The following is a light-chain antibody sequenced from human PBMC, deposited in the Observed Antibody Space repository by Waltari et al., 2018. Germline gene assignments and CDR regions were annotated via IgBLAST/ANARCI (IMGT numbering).Light chain of an antibody. Sequence: DIQMTQSPSSVSASVGDRVTISCRASQDVSTCLAWYQQKPGKAPNLLIYGASSLQSGVPSRFSGSGSGTEFTLTINGLQPEDFATYYCQQTDSFPLTFGGGTKVEIK. V-gene: IGKV1-12*01. J-gene: IGKJ4*01. CDR2: GAS. CDR1: QDVSTC. CDR3: QQTDSFPLT.